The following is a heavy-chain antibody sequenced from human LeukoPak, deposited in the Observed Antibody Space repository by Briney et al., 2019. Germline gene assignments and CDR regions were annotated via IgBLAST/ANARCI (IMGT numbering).Heavy chain of an antibody. CDR3: AKGYGWEASYYYYYMDV. Sequence: PGGSLRLSCAASGFTFKNYAVNWVRQAPGKGLEWVSTISGSGGNTYYADSVKGRFTISRDNAKNTLYLQMNSLRAEDTAVYCAKGYGWEASYYYYYMDVWGKGTTVTISS. V-gene: IGHV3-23*01. J-gene: IGHJ6*03. D-gene: IGHD1-26*01. CDR2: ISGSGGNT. CDR1: GFTFKNYA.